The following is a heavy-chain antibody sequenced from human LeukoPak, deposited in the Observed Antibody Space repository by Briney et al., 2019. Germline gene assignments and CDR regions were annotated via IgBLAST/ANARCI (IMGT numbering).Heavy chain of an antibody. CDR2: ISAYSGKT. CDR3: ARAAKGTKYYYDGTSY. V-gene: IGHV1-18*01. D-gene: IGHD3-22*01. J-gene: IGHJ4*02. Sequence: EASVNVSCKTSGYTFSDYGIGWVRQAPGQGLEWLGWISAYSGKTNYAKNLQGRVTVTADTSTSTVYMELRSLASDDTAVYYCARAAKGTKYYYDGTSYWGQGTLVTVSS. CDR1: GYTFSDYG.